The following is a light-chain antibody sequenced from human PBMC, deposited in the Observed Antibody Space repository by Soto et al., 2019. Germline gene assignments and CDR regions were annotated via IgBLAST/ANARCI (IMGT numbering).Light chain of an antibody. CDR1: PNIDTS. J-gene: IGKJ1*01. Sequence: DIQMTQSPSALSASIGDRVTITCRASPNIDTSLAWYQQKPGKAPKSLIFDASTLERGVSSRLRGRGSGTEFTLIIERLQPEDSGCYYCQYYKAFSPWTFGQATTVEI. CDR3: QYYKAFSPWT. V-gene: IGKV1-5*01. CDR2: DAS.